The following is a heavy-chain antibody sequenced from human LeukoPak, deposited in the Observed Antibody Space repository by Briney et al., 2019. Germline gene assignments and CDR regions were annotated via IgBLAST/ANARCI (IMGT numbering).Heavy chain of an antibody. J-gene: IGHJ4*02. V-gene: IGHV3-23*01. CDR3: AKEYYDFWSGYPHDY. Sequence: GGSLRLSCAASGFTFSKYAMSWVRQAPGKGLEWVSGISGSGGSTYYADSVKGRFTISRDNSKNTLYLQMNSLRAEDTAVYYCAKEYYDFWSGYPHDYWGQGTLVTVSS. CDR2: ISGSGGST. CDR1: GFTFSKYA. D-gene: IGHD3-3*01.